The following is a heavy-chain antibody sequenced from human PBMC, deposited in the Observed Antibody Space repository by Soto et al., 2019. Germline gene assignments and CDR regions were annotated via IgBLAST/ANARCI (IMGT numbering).Heavy chain of an antibody. D-gene: IGHD2-15*01. CDR1: SGSISSTIYS. V-gene: IGHV4-39*01. Sequence: QLQLQESGPGLVKPSETLSLTCTVSSGSISSTIYSWDWIRQPPGKGLEWIGSIFYSGSTYYNPSLKSRVTTSVATPKNQFSLTLTPVTAAYTAVYYCARQCRGVTCHWFVPWGQGTLVTVSS. CDR3: ARQCRGVTCHWFVP. J-gene: IGHJ5*02. CDR2: IFYSGST.